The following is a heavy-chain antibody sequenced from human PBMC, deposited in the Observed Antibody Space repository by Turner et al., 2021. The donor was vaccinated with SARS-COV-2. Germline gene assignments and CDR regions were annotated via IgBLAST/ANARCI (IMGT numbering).Heavy chain of an antibody. CDR2: ISSSASTI. CDR3: ARVYSSSSGKGVDY. Sequence: EVQLVESGGGLVQPGGSLRLSCAASGFPFTTYDMNWVRQAPGKGLEWVSYISSSASTIYYADSGKGRFTISRDNAKDSLYLQMDSLRAEDTALYYCARVYSSSSGKGVDYWGQGTLVTVSS. CDR1: GFPFTTYD. J-gene: IGHJ4*02. D-gene: IGHD6-13*01. V-gene: IGHV3-48*03.